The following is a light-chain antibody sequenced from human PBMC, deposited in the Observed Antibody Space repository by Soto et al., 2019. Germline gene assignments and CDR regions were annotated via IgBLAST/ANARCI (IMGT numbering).Light chain of an antibody. CDR1: QSVLFSSNNKNY. CDR3: QQYYSTPYT. J-gene: IGKJ2*01. CDR2: WAS. V-gene: IGKV4-1*01. Sequence: DIVMTQSPEFLAVSLGERATINCRSNQSVLFSSNNKNYLSWLQQKPGQPRKGLIYWASMRESGVPDRFSGSGSGTDFTLTISSLQAEDVAVYYCQQYYSTPYTFGQGTKLEIK.